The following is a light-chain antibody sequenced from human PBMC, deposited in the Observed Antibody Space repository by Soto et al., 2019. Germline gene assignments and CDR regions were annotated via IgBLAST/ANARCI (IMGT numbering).Light chain of an antibody. CDR2: GAS. J-gene: IGKJ1*01. CDR1: QSVSSN. CDR3: QQYNNWPPWT. V-gene: IGKV3-15*01. Sequence: EIVMTQSPATLSVSPGERVTLSCRASQSVSSNLAWYQQKPGQPPRRLIYGASTRATGIPARFSGSGSGTEFTLTISSLQSEDFAVYHCQQYNNWPPWTFGQGTKVEIK.